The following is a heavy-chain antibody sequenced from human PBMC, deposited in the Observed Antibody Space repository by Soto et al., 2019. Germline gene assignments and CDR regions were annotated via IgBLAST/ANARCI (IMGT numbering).Heavy chain of an antibody. CDR2: VSSYNGNT. D-gene: IGHD3-10*01. CDR3: AREVEGSYSPADF. J-gene: IGHJ4*02. Sequence: QVQLVQSGPEVKKPGASVTVSCKTSGYTFTDHGIDCVRQVPGQGLEWVGWVSSYNGNTNYAYNLKDRVLMTKDASTSTAYMELRGLRSDDTAVYYCAREVEGSYSPADFWGQRTPVTVSS. CDR1: GYTFTDHG. V-gene: IGHV1-18*01.